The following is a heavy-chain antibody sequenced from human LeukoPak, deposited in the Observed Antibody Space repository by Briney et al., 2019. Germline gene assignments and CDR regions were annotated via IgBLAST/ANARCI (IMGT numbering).Heavy chain of an antibody. CDR2: IWYDGSNE. CDR3: ARVAMSDSSGYCDY. J-gene: IGHJ4*02. CDR1: GFTFSSYA. V-gene: IGHV3-33*01. D-gene: IGHD3-22*01. Sequence: PGRSLRLSCAASGFTFSSYAMPWVRQAPGKGLEWVAVIWYDGSNENYADSVRGRFTVSRDNSKNTLYLHMNSVRGEDTAVYYCARVAMSDSSGYCDYWGQGTLVTVSS.